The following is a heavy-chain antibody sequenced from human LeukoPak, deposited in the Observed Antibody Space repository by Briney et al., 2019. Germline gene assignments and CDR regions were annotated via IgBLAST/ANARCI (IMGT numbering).Heavy chain of an antibody. CDR3: ASSHDYDSSGYFVGCYFDY. J-gene: IGHJ4*02. CDR1: GGSISSYY. V-gene: IGHV4-59*01. D-gene: IGHD3-22*01. CDR2: IYYSGST. Sequence: SETLSLTCTVSGGSISSYYWSWIRQPPGKGLEWIGYIYYSGSTNYNPSLKSRVTISVDTSKNQFSLKLSSVTAADTAVYYCASSHDYDSSGYFVGCYFDYWGQGTLVTVSS.